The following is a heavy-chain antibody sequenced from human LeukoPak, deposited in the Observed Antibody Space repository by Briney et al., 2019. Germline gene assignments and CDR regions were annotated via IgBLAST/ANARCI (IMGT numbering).Heavy chain of an antibody. Sequence: GGSLRLSCAASGFTFSSYGMHWVRQAPGKGLEWVAVISYDGSYTYYAGSVRGRFTISRDNSKNTLYLQMNGLRAEDTALYYCAKGYIVTAADDYWGQGTLVTVS. J-gene: IGHJ4*02. D-gene: IGHD2-21*02. CDR3: AKGYIVTAADDY. CDR2: ISYDGSYT. V-gene: IGHV3-30*18. CDR1: GFTFSSYG.